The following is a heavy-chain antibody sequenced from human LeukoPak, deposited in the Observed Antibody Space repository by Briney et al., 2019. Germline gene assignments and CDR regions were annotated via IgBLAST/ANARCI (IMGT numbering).Heavy chain of an antibody. J-gene: IGHJ3*02. V-gene: IGHV4-59*08. CDR1: GGSNSGYY. D-gene: IGHD3-9*01. CDR3: ARHRSRKYDSVPDAFDI. Sequence: SETLSLTRTVSGGSNSGYYRNWIRHPPGKGVEWVGYIYYIGRTNYSPSIKSRRTISVDTSKNQFSVKLSSVTAADTAVYYCARHRSRKYDSVPDAFDIWGQGTMVTVSS. CDR2: IYYIGRT.